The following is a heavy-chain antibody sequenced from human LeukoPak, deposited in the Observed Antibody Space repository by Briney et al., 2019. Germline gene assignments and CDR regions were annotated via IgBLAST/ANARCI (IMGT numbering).Heavy chain of an antibody. CDR1: GFTFSNYN. Sequence: GGSLRLSCAASGFTFSNYNMNWVRQAPGKGLEWVAVISYDGSNKYYADSVKGRFTISRDNSKNTLYLQMNSLRAEDTAVYYCARDQGTISSGHYYFDYWGQGTLVTVSS. CDR2: ISYDGSNK. V-gene: IGHV3-30*03. D-gene: IGHD6-19*01. J-gene: IGHJ4*02. CDR3: ARDQGTISSGHYYFDY.